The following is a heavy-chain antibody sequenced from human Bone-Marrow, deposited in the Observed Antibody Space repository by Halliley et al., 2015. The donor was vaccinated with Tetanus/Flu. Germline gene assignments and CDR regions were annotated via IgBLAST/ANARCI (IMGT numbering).Heavy chain of an antibody. J-gene: IGHJ4*02. V-gene: IGHV4-31*02. CDR3: ARSNRQWAYNLVDL. CDR2: IHHRGTT. D-gene: IGHD3-16*01. Sequence: WMGSIHHRGTTQYNPSLKSRLTISVDTSNNHFSLRLVSVTGADTAVYYCARSNRQWAYNLVDLWGQGTLVTVSS.